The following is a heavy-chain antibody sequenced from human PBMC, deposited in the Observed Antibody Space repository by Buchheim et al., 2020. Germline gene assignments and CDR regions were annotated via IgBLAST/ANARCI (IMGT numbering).Heavy chain of an antibody. CDR3: ATVQPDVLRFLEWLWGPRRSSYYYGMDV. CDR1: GYTLTELS. V-gene: IGHV1-24*01. D-gene: IGHD3-3*01. Sequence: QVQLVQSGAEVKKPGASVKVSCKVSGYTLTELSMHWVRQAPGKGLEWMGGFDPEDGETIYAQKFQGRVTMTEDTSTDTAYMELSSLRSEDTAVYYCATVQPDVLRFLEWLWGPRRSSYYYGMDVWGQGTT. CDR2: FDPEDGET. J-gene: IGHJ6*02.